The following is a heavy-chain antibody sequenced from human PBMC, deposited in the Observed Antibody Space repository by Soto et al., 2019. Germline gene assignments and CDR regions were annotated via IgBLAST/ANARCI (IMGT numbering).Heavy chain of an antibody. V-gene: IGHV1-8*01. D-gene: IGHD3-22*01. CDR1: GYTFTRYD. Sequence: GASGKVCWKASGYTFTRYDINWGRQATGQGLEWMGWMNPNSGNTGYAQKFQGRVTMTRNTSISTAYMELSSLRSEDTAVYYCATSTMIALGAFDIWGQGTMVTVSS. CDR3: ATSTMIALGAFDI. J-gene: IGHJ3*02. CDR2: MNPNSGNT.